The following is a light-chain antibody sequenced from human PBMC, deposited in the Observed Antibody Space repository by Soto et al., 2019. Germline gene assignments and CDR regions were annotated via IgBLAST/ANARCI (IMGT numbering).Light chain of an antibody. CDR1: QSVGNN. CDR3: QQYNKWRT. Sequence: EIVMTQSPATLSVSPRERATLSCRASQSVGNNFAWYQQKPGQAPRLLIYGVSIRATGVPSRFSGSGSGTEFTLTISSLQSEDFAVYYCQQYNKWRTFGQGTKVDIK. CDR2: GVS. V-gene: IGKV3-15*01. J-gene: IGKJ1*01.